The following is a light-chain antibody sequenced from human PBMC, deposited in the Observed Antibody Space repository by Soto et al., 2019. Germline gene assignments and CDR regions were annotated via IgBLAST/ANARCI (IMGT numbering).Light chain of an antibody. CDR3: QQYNNWPPVT. V-gene: IGKV3-15*01. Sequence: EIVMTQSPATLSVSPGERATLSCRASQSVGSNLAWYQQKPGQAPRLLIYGASTRATGIPARCSGGGSGTEFTLTIGSLQSEDFALYYCQQYNNWPPVTFGGGTKVDI. J-gene: IGKJ4*01. CDR2: GAS. CDR1: QSVGSN.